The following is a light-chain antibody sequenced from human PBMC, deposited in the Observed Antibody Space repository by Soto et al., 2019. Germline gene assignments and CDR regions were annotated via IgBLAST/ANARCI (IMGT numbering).Light chain of an antibody. CDR1: QSISSW. V-gene: IGKV1-5*03. CDR3: QQYSGYSRT. J-gene: IGKJ1*01. CDR2: KAS. Sequence: DIQMTQSPSTLSASVGDRVTITCRASQSISSWLAWYQQKPGKAPKLLIYKASSLESGVPSRFSGSGSGTEFILTISSLRPDDVATYYCQQYSGYSRTFGQGTKVEIK.